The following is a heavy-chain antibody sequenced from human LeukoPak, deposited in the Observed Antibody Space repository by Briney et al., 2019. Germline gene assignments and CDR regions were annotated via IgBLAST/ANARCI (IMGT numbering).Heavy chain of an antibody. V-gene: IGHV1-18*01. D-gene: IGHD1-20*01. CDR1: GHTFPKNG. CDR2: VVGHTGHT. CDR3: VTVGRLHYVLED. Sequence: ASVKVSCKTSGHTFPKNGISWVRQAPGQGLEWMGWVVGHTGHTKYTQEFQGRVIMTTDTSTATSYMELRSLKYDDTAIYYCVTVGRLHYVLEDWGQGTLVTVSS. J-gene: IGHJ4*02.